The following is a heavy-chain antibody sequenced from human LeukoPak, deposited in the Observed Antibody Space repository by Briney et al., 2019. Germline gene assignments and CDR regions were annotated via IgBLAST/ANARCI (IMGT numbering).Heavy chain of an antibody. Sequence: PGGSLRLSCAASGFTFSSYGMHWVRQAPGKGLEWVAFIRYDGSNKYYADSVKGRFTIFRDNSKNALYLQMNSLRAEDTAVYYCAKGADSSGYYFDYWGQGTLVTVSS. J-gene: IGHJ4*02. D-gene: IGHD3-22*01. CDR1: GFTFSSYG. CDR3: AKGADSSGYYFDY. CDR2: IRYDGSNK. V-gene: IGHV3-30*02.